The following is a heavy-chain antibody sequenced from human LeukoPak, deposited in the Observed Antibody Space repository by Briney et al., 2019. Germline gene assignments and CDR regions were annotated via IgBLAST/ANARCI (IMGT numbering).Heavy chain of an antibody. J-gene: IGHJ4*02. CDR2: MNPNSGNT. D-gene: IGHD1-1*01. Sequence: ASVKVSCKASGYTFTSYDIHWVRQATGQGLEWMGWMNPNSGNTGYAQKFQGRVTMTRNTSISTAYMELSSLRSEDTAVYYCARGRGTAWYNWKRDNLAYYFDYWGQGTLVTVSS. CDR1: GYTFTSYD. V-gene: IGHV1-8*01. CDR3: ARGRGTAWYNWKRDNLAYYFDY.